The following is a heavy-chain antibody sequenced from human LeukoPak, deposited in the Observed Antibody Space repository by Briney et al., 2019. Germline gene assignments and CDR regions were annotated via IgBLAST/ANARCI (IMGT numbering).Heavy chain of an antibody. CDR3: ARAAGYYDARDY. CDR2: ISSSSSYI. CDR1: GFTFSSYS. V-gene: IGHV3-21*01. J-gene: IGHJ4*02. D-gene: IGHD3-22*01. Sequence: GGSLRLSCAASGFTFSSYSMNWVRQAPGKGLEWVSSISSSSSYIYYADSVKGRFTISRDNAKNSLYLQMNSLRAEDTAVYYCARAAGYYDARDYWGQGTLVTVSS.